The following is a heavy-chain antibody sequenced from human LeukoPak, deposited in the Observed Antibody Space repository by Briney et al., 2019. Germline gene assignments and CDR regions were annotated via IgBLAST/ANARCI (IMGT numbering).Heavy chain of an antibody. CDR1: GFNFRTFD. CDR2: TNTRGTKT. CDR3: ARKWSARTWFDP. V-gene: IGHV3-48*03. J-gene: IGHJ5*02. D-gene: IGHD2-15*01. Sequence: PGGSLRLSCEATGFNFRTFDMHWLRQAPGKGLEWLSYTNTRGTKTDYAASVRGRFTISRENADNSLYLQMNSLRVEDTAIYFCARKWSARTWFDPWGQGTLVIVSS.